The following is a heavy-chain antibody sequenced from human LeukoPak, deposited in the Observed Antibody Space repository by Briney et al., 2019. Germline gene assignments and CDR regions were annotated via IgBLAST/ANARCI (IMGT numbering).Heavy chain of an antibody. V-gene: IGHV4-38-2*02. D-gene: IGHD5-12*01. Sequence: SETLSLTCTVSGYSISSGYYWGCIRQPPGKGLEWIGSIFHSGSTYYNASLKSRVTISVDTSKNQFSLKLSSVTAADTAVYYCARSPEIVATIADFDYWGQGTLVTVSS. CDR2: IFHSGST. CDR3: ARSPEIVATIADFDY. J-gene: IGHJ4*02. CDR1: GYSISSGYY.